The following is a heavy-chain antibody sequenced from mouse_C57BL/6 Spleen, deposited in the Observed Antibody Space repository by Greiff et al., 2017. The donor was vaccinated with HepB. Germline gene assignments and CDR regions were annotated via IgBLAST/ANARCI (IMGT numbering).Heavy chain of an antibody. D-gene: IGHD1-1*01. CDR3: TTRTTVVAPFAY. CDR2: IDPEDGDT. CDR1: GFNIKDYY. J-gene: IGHJ3*01. V-gene: IGHV14-1*01. Sequence: VQLQQSGAELVRPGASVKLSCTASGFNIKDYYMHWVKQRPEQGLEWIGRIDPEDGDTEYAPKFQGKATMTADPSSNTAYLQLSSLTSEDTAVYYCTTRTTVVAPFAYWGQGTLVTVSA.